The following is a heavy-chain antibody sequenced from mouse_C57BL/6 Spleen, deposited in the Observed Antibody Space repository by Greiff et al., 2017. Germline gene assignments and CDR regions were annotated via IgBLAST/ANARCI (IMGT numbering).Heavy chain of an antibody. CDR3: ASPYDYDEGYAMDY. Sequence: EVMLVESGGGLVKPGGSLKLSCAASGFTFSDYGMHWVRQAPEKGLEWVAYISSGSSTIYYADTVKGRFTISRDNAKNTLFLQMTSLRSEDTAMYYCASPYDYDEGYAMDYWGQGTSVTVSS. CDR2: ISSGSSTI. V-gene: IGHV5-17*01. J-gene: IGHJ4*01. D-gene: IGHD2-4*01. CDR1: GFTFSDYG.